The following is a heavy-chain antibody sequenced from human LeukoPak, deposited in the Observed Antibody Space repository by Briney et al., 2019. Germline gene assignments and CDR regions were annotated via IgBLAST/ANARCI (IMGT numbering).Heavy chain of an antibody. CDR2: IASDGSST. J-gene: IGHJ4*02. Sequence: RGSLRLSCAASGFTFSSYWMNWVRQAPGKGLVWVSRIASDGSSTTYADSVKGRFSISRDNAKNTLYLQMNSLRVEDTAVYYCARGRPHGNDYWGQGTLVTVSS. CDR3: ARGRPHGNDY. CDR1: GFTFSSYW. V-gene: IGHV3-74*01. D-gene: IGHD4-23*01.